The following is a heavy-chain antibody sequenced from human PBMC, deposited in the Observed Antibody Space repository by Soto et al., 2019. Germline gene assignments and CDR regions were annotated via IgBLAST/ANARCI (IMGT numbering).Heavy chain of an antibody. J-gene: IGHJ6*02. CDR2: IIPIFGTA. CDR3: ARDEVGQGSYSYYYGMDV. V-gene: IGHV1-69*13. CDR1: GGTFSSYA. Sequence: SVKVSCKASGGTFSSYAISWVRQAPGQGLEWMGGIIPIFGTANYAQKFQGRVTITADESTSTAYMELSSLRSEDTAVYYCARDEVGQGSYSYYYGMDVWGQGTTVTVSS. D-gene: IGHD1-26*01.